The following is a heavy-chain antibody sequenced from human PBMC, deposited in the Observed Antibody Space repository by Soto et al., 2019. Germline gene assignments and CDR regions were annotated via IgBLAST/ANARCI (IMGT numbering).Heavy chain of an antibody. D-gene: IGHD1-1*01. CDR1: GFTFSTFG. Sequence: VQLVESGGGLVQPGGSLRLSCAVSGFTFSTFGMSWVRQPPGKGLEGVSMISGSGTTTYCPDSVKGRFTISRDNSRKTLYLQVNSLRAEDTAVYYCARHMWDLVEPLVDTWGQGTRVTVSP. CDR2: ISGSGTTT. CDR3: ARHMWDLVEPLVDT. J-gene: IGHJ5*02. V-gene: IGHV3-23*04.